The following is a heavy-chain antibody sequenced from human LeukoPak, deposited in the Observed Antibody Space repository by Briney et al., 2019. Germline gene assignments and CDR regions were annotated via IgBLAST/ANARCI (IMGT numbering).Heavy chain of an antibody. J-gene: IGHJ3*01. D-gene: IGHD3-10*01. Sequence: GASVKVSCKTSGYNFIAYGVAWVRQAPGQGLQWMGRISGYNGNTHYAQNFQGRVTMTRDTATNTAYLGLRSLRFDDTDFYFCARDEFFGSRSSGDDAFDVWGQGTLVTVSS. V-gene: IGHV1-18*01. CDR1: GYNFIAYG. CDR2: ISGYNGNT. CDR3: ARDEFFGSRSSGDDAFDV.